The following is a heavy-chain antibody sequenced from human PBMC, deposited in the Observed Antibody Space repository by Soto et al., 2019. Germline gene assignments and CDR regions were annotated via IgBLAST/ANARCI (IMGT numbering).Heavy chain of an antibody. CDR2: IYYSGST. V-gene: IGHV4-39*01. Sequence: SSETLSLTCTVSGGSISSSSYYWGWIRQPPGKGLEWIGSIYYSGSTYYNPSLKSRVTISVDTSKNQFSLKLSSVTAADTAVYYCARAGLRLDYYYYGMDVWGQGTTVTVSS. CDR3: ARAGLRLDYYYYGMDV. J-gene: IGHJ6*02. D-gene: IGHD3-16*01. CDR1: GGSISSSSYY.